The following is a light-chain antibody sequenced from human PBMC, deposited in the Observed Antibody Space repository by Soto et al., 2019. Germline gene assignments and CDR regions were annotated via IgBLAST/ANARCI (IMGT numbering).Light chain of an antibody. CDR3: QQSYSAPRT. CDR2: AVS. CDR1: QRISSY. V-gene: IGKV1-39*01. Sequence: DIQMTQSPSSLSASVGDRVTITCRASQRISSYLNWYQQKPGKAPKILIYAVSNLQSGAPARFSGSGSGTDFTLTISNLQPEDFATSYGQQSYSAPRTFDQGTKVEIK. J-gene: IGKJ1*01.